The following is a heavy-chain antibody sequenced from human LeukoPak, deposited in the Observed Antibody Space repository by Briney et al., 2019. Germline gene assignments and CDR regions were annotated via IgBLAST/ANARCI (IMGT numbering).Heavy chain of an antibody. J-gene: IGHJ4*02. V-gene: IGHV4-39*01. CDR3: ARLALRLGELSLYRDFDF. CDR2: ISYGGST. CDR1: GVSFGSSTYY. D-gene: IGHD3-16*01. Sequence: SETLSLTCTVSGVSFGSSTYYWGWVRQSPGKGLEWIGVISYGGSTSYNPSLKNRVTMSVDTSNNQFSLRLKSVTASDTAIYYCARLALRLGELSLYRDFDFWGQGTLVTVSS.